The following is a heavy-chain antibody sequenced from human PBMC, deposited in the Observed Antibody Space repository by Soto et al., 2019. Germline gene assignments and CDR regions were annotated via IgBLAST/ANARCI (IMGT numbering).Heavy chain of an antibody. D-gene: IGHD2-15*01. Sequence: EVQLLESGGGLVQPGGSLRLSCAASGFTFSSYAMSWVRQAPGKGLEWVSAISGSGGSTYYADSVKGRFTISRDNSKNTLYLQMNSLRAEDTAVYYCAKDQTVVVVAARGFPFDYWGQGTLVTVSS. CDR2: ISGSGGST. CDR3: AKDQTVVVVAARGFPFDY. CDR1: GFTFSSYA. J-gene: IGHJ4*02. V-gene: IGHV3-23*01.